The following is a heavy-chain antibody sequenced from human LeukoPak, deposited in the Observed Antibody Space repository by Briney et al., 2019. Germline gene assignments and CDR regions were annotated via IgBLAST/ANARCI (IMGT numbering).Heavy chain of an antibody. CDR2: IYSGDSGVST. Sequence: PGGSLRLSCAASGFIFSNTYMSWVRQAPGKGLEWVSVIYSGDSGVSTYYADSVKGRFTISRHNSKNTLYLQMSSLRAEDTAVYFCARSAARLRYYYAMDVWGQGTTVTVCS. CDR1: GFIFSNTY. J-gene: IGHJ6*02. D-gene: IGHD6-6*01. V-gene: IGHV3-53*04. CDR3: ARSAARLRYYYAMDV.